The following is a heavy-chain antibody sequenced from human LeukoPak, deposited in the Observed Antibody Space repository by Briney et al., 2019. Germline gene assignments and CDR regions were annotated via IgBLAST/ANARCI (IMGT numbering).Heavy chain of an antibody. CDR2: INHSGST. Sequence: SETLSLTCAVYGGSFSGYYWSWIRQPPGKGLEWIGEINHSGSTNYNPSLKSRVTISVDTSKNQFSLKLSSVTAADTAVYYCARAGTTVPNGGYFQHWGQGTLVTVSS. J-gene: IGHJ1*01. V-gene: IGHV4-34*01. CDR1: GGSFSGYY. D-gene: IGHD1-7*01. CDR3: ARAGTTVPNGGYFQH.